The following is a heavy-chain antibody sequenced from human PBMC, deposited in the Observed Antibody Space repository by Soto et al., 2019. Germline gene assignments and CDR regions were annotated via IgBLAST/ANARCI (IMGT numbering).Heavy chain of an antibody. J-gene: IGHJ6*03. Sequence: VQLVQSGAEVKKPGASVTVSCRASGDTFTGYYMHWVRQAPGQGLEWMGWINPNSGDTKYAQKLQGWVTMTRDTRIRTVYTELSRLRSDPEAVYYCAGESGGAKATLNYCYFDMDVWGTGTMVTVSS. CDR1: GDTFTGYY. CDR3: AGESGGAKATLNYCYFDMDV. D-gene: IGHD1-26*01. CDR2: INPNSGDT. V-gene: IGHV1-2*04.